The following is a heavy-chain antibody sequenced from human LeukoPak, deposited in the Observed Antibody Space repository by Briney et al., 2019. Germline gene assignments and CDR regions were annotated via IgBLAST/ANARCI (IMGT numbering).Heavy chain of an antibody. CDR1: GFTFGNHA. Sequence: GGSLRLSCAASGFTFGNHAMHWVRQAPGMGPEWVAVISYEASNNYYADSVKGRFTISRDNSKNMLYLQMNSLRAEDTAVYYCARDYLVGCTDTICYPIDYWGQGTLVTVSS. V-gene: IGHV3-30*01. CDR2: ISYEASNN. D-gene: IGHD2-8*02. J-gene: IGHJ4*02. CDR3: ARDYLVGCTDTICYPIDY.